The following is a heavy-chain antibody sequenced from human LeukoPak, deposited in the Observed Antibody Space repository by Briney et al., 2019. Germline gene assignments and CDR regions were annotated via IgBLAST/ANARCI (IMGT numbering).Heavy chain of an antibody. J-gene: IGHJ6*03. Sequence: GGSLRLSCAASGFTFSSCGMHWVRQAPGKGLEWVAFIRYDGSNKYYADSVKGRFTISRDNSKNTLYLQMNSLRAEDTAVYYCAKAAAGNINYYYYYMDVWGKGTTVTISS. CDR2: IRYDGSNK. D-gene: IGHD6-13*01. CDR3: AKAAAGNINYYYYYMDV. CDR1: GFTFSSCG. V-gene: IGHV3-30*02.